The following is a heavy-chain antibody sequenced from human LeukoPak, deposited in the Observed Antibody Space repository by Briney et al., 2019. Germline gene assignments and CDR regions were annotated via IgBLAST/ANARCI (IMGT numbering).Heavy chain of an antibody. D-gene: IGHD2-15*01. V-gene: IGHV3-23*01. CDR2: IGGSGDNT. J-gene: IGHJ4*02. CDR3: AKDSVVVPGLVNYFDS. CDR1: GFTFSSYG. Sequence: PGGTLRLSCAASGFTFSSYGMSWVRQAPGKGLEWVSAIGGSGDNTYYADSVKGRFTISRDNSKNTLYLQMNSLRAEDTAVYYCAKDSVVVPGLVNYFDSWGQGTLVTVSS.